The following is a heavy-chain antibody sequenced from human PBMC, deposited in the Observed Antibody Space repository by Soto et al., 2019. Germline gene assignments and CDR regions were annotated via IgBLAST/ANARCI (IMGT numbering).Heavy chain of an antibody. CDR3: AGDPYYYGSAF. Sequence: QVQLVVSGGGLVEPGGSLRLSCAASGFRFSDHYMTWIRQGPGKGLEWVSKISSSGATMYYADSVKGRFTVSRDNAQNSLYLQMNGLRAEDTAVYYCAGDPYYYGSAFWGQGTLVTVSS. D-gene: IGHD3-10*01. CDR2: ISSSGATM. CDR1: GFRFSDHY. J-gene: IGHJ4*02. V-gene: IGHV3-11*01.